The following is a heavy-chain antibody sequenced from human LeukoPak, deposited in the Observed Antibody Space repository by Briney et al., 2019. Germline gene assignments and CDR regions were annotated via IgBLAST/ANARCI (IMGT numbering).Heavy chain of an antibody. CDR1: GFTFSSYA. CDR2: ISGNGGST. D-gene: IGHD3-22*01. V-gene: IGHV3-23*01. CDR3: AKDLFYDSSGYPPGDAFDI. J-gene: IGHJ3*02. Sequence: GGSLRLSCAASGFTFSSYAMSWVRQAPGKGLEWVSAISGNGGSTYYADSVKGRFTISRDNSKNTLYLQMNSLRAEDTAVYYCAKDLFYDSSGYPPGDAFDIWGQGTMVTVSS.